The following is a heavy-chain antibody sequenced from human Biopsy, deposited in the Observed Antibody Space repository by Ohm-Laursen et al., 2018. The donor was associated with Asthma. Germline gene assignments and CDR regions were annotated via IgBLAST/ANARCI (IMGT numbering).Heavy chain of an antibody. CDR1: GGTFNTYV. V-gene: IGHV1-69*13. D-gene: IGHD2-2*01. CDR3: ARKAGPCISRTCYSLDF. CDR2: INSVFGTT. Sequence: GASVKVSCKSLGGTFNTYVIGWVRQAPGQGLEWMGGINSVFGTTTYPQKFQDRVTITADDSTSTVYMELGSLRSEDTAVYYCARKAGPCISRTCYSLDFWGQGTLVTVSS. J-gene: IGHJ4*02.